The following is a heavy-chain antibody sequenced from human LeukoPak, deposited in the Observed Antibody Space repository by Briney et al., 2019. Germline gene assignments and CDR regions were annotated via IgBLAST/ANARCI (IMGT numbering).Heavy chain of an antibody. J-gene: IGHJ4*02. Sequence: SETLSLTCAVSGGSISSSNWWSWVRQPPGKGLEWIGEIYHSGSTNYNPSLKSRVTISVDKSKNQFSLKLSSVTAADTAVYCCARLYYYDSSGYYPSQDYWGQGTLVTVSS. CDR3: ARLYYYDSSGYYPSQDY. CDR2: IYHSGST. D-gene: IGHD3-22*01. CDR1: GGSISSSNW. V-gene: IGHV4-4*01.